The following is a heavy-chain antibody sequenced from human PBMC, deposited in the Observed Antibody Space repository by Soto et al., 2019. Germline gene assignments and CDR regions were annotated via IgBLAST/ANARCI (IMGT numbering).Heavy chain of an antibody. CDR1: GFTFSSYW. J-gene: IGHJ4*02. Sequence: EVQLVESGGGLVQPGGSLRLSCAASGFTFSSYWMHWVRQAPGKGLVWVSRINSDGSSTSYADSVKGRFTISRDNAKNTLYLQMNRQRAEDTAGHDGVRTRLGVAAATRKAEGGEGTMGSDAS. D-gene: IGHD2-15*01. CDR2: INSDGSST. CDR3: VRTRLGVAAATRKAE. V-gene: IGHV3-74*01.